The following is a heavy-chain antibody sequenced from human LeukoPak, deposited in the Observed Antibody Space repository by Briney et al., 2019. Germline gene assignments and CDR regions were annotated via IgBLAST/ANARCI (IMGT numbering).Heavy chain of an antibody. CDR3: ARDAGITGTTIAGSRYNWFDP. Sequence: PSETLSLTCAVYGGSFSGYYWSWIRQPPGKRVESIGEFNHSGSTNYNPSLKSRVTTSVDASKNPFSLKLSSVTAADTAVYYCARDAGITGTTIAGSRYNWFDPWGQGTLVTVSS. D-gene: IGHD1-7*01. V-gene: IGHV4-34*01. CDR1: GGSFSGYY. J-gene: IGHJ5*02. CDR2: FNHSGST.